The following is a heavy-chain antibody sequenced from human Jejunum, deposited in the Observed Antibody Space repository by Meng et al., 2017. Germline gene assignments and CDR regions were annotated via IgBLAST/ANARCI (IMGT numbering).Heavy chain of an antibody. V-gene: IGHV4-34*01. D-gene: IGHD2-21*02. CDR1: GESFSVYY. Sequence: QVQLQQWGAGLLKPSETLSLTCAVHGESFSVYYWSWIRQPPGKGLEWIGGIDDSGTTDYNPSLKSRVTMSVTTSKKQFSLKLSSVTAADTALYYCRLAYCDSDCGDYWGQGILVTVSS. CDR3: RLAYCDSDCGDY. CDR2: IDDSGTT. J-gene: IGHJ4*02.